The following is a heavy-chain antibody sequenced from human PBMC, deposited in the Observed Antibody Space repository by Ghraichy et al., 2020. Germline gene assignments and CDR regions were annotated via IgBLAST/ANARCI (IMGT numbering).Heavy chain of an antibody. J-gene: IGHJ4*02. Sequence: SETLSLTCAVYGGSFSGYYWSWIRQRPGKGLEWIGEINHSGSTIYNPSLKRRVTISVDTSKNQYSLKLSSVTAADTAVSYCARGPRIMITFGGVIGYIPPFDYGGQGTPLTVSS. CDR3: ARGPRIMITFGGVIGYIPPFDY. CDR2: INHSGST. V-gene: IGHV4-34*01. D-gene: IGHD3-16*02. CDR1: GGSFSGYY.